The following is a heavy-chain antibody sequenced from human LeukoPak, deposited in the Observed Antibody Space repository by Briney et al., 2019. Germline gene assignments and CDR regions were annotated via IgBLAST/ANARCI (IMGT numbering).Heavy chain of an antibody. CDR2: ISWDGGNT. CDR1: GFTFDDYA. D-gene: IGHD1-14*01. Sequence: PGGSLRLSCAASGFTFDDYAMHWVRQAPGKGLEWVSLISWDGGNTYYADSVKGRFTISRSQSTNSLYLQMNSWRAEDSASWYCVNVRRPDENRFYMDVCGKGTPGTVSS. CDR3: VNVRRPDENRFYMDV. J-gene: IGHJ6*03. V-gene: IGHV3-43D*03.